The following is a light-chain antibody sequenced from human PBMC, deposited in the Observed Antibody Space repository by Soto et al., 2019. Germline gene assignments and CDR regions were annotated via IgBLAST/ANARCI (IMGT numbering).Light chain of an antibody. CDR2: RNN. J-gene: IGLJ2*01. Sequence: QSVLTQPPSASGTPVQRVTISCSGSTSNIGSNYVYWYQQLPGTAPKLLIYRNNQRPSGVPDRFSGSKSGTSASLAISGLRSEDEADYYCAAWDDSLSGHVVFGGGTQLTV. V-gene: IGLV1-47*01. CDR1: TSNIGSNY. CDR3: AAWDDSLSGHVV.